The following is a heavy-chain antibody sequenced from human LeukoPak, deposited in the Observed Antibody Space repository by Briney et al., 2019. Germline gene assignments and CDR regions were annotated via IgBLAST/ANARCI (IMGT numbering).Heavy chain of an antibody. V-gene: IGHV3-33*01. CDR3: ARLVGATRSGAFDI. J-gene: IGHJ3*02. Sequence: GGSLGLSCAASGFTFSSYGMHWVRQAPGKGLEWVAVIWYDGSNKYYADSVKGRFTISRDNSKNTLYLQMNSLRAEDTAVYYCARLVGATRSGAFDIWGQGTMVTVSS. CDR1: GFTFSSYG. CDR2: IWYDGSNK. D-gene: IGHD1-26*01.